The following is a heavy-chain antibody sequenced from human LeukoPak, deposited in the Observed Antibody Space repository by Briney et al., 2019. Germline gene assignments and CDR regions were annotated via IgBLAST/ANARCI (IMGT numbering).Heavy chain of an antibody. Sequence: GGSLTLSCETSGFIFRNAWMSWVRQAPGRGLEWIGRIRTSAEGERKDYAATLRGRFTISRDDSRNTLFLHMNGLRTEDTGLYYCFAPRHLNYWGQGALVTVSS. CDR1: GFIFRNAW. CDR2: IRTSAEGERK. V-gene: IGHV3-15*01. CDR3: FAPRHLNY. D-gene: IGHD1-1*01. J-gene: IGHJ4*02.